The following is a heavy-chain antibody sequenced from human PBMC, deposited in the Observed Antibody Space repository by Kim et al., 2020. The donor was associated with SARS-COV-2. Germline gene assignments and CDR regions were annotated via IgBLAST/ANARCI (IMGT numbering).Heavy chain of an antibody. J-gene: IGHJ4*02. CDR3: ARDGDGDSSGYQWAGFDY. D-gene: IGHD3-22*01. CDR2: IDYSGST. V-gene: IGHV4-59*01. Sequence: SDTLSLTCSVSNVPISRVYWSWIRQSPGKGLEWIGYIDYSGSTKYNPSLKSRVTISTDTSKNQFSLRLTSVTTADTAVYYCARDGDGDSSGYQWAGFDYWGQGILVTVSS. CDR1: NVPISRVY.